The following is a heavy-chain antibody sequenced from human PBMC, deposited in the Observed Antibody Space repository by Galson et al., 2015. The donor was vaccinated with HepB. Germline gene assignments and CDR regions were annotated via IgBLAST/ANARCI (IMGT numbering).Heavy chain of an antibody. CDR1: GFTFSSYG. CDR2: IWYDGSNK. Sequence: SLRLSCAASGFTFSSYGMHWVRQAPGKGLEWVAVIWYDGSNKYYADSVKGRFTISRDNSKNTLYLQMNSLRAEDTAVYYCARLRSSGGRSQQLAEYYYYYMDVWGKGTTVTVSS. J-gene: IGHJ6*03. V-gene: IGHV3-33*01. CDR3: ARLRSSGGRSQQLAEYYYYYMDV. D-gene: IGHD6-13*01.